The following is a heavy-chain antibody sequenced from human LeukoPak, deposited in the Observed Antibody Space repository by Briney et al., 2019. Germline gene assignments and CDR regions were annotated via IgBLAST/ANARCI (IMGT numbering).Heavy chain of an antibody. V-gene: IGHV3-74*01. D-gene: IGHD4-23*01. CDR3: ARDMGPYGGSPGAS. J-gene: IGHJ5*02. Sequence: GGSLRLSCAASGFTFSSYWMHWVRQAPGKGLVWVSRVATGGTGPSYADSVKGRFTISRDNAKNTLYLQMNSLSAEDTAVYFCARDMGPYGGSPGASWGQGTLVTVSS. CDR1: GFTFSSYW. CDR2: VATGGTGP.